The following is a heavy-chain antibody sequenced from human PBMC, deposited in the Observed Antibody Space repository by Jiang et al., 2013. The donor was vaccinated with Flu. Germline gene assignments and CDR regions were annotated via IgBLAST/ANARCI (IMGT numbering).Heavy chain of an antibody. CDR2: IYYSGST. V-gene: IGHV4-59*01. J-gene: IGHJ2*01. CDR3: ARGRFDYYDSSGYEYWYFDL. Sequence: GPGLVKPSETLSLTCTVSGGSISSYYWSWIRQPPGKGLEWIGYIYYSGSTNYNPSLKSRVTISVDTSKNQFSLKLSSVTAADTAVYYCARGRFDYYDSSGYEYWYFDLWGRGTLVTVSS. D-gene: IGHD3-22*01. CDR1: GGSISSYY.